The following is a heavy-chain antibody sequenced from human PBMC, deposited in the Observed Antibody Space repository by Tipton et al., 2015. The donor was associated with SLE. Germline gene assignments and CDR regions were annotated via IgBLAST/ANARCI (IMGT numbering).Heavy chain of an antibody. CDR2: ISAYNGNT. CDR1: GYTFTSYG. Sequence: QLVQSGAEVKKPGASVKVSCKASGYTFTSYGISWVRQAPGQGLEWMGWISAYNGNTNYAQKFQGRVTITADKSTSTAYMELSSLRSEDTAVYYCARDQDAARPYFDYWGQGTLVTVSS. D-gene: IGHD6-6*01. J-gene: IGHJ4*02. V-gene: IGHV1-18*01. CDR3: ARDQDAARPYFDY.